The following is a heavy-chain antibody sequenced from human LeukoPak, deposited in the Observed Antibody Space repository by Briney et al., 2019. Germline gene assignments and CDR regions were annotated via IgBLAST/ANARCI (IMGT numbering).Heavy chain of an antibody. D-gene: IGHD3-9*01. CDR3: ARELRYFDWLPTLDY. CDR1: GFTFRTYE. V-gene: IGHV3-48*03. Sequence: GGSLRLSCAASGFTFRTYEMNWVRQAPGKGLEWVSYISTSGSTIYYADSVKGRFTISRDNAKNSLYLQMNSLRADDTAVYYCARELRYFDWLPTLDYWGQGTLVTVSS. J-gene: IGHJ4*02. CDR2: ISTSGSTI.